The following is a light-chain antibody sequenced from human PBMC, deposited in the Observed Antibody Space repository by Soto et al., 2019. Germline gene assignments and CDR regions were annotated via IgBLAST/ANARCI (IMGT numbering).Light chain of an antibody. J-gene: IGLJ1*01. CDR3: SSYTSSSTLV. V-gene: IGLV2-14*01. CDR1: SSDVGGYNY. CDR2: DVS. Sequence: SVLTQPASVSGSPGQSITISCTGTSSDVGGYNYVSWYQQHPGKAPKLMIYDVSNRPSGVSNRFSGYKSSNTASLTISGLQAEAEADYYCSSYTSSSTLVFGTGTKLPVL.